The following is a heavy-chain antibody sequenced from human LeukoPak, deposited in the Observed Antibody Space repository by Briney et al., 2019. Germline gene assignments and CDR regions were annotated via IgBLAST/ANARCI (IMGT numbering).Heavy chain of an antibody. V-gene: IGHV1-18*04. J-gene: IGHJ6*04. CDR2: ISAYNGNT. CDR3: ARRRGDILSLDYYYYGMDV. CDR1: GYTFTSYG. D-gene: IGHD3-9*01. Sequence: ASVKVSCKASGYTFTSYGISWVRQAPGQGLEWMGWISAYNGNTNYAQKLQGRVTMTTDTSTSTAYMELRSLRSDDTAVYDCARRRGDILSLDYYYYGMDVWGKGTTVTVSS.